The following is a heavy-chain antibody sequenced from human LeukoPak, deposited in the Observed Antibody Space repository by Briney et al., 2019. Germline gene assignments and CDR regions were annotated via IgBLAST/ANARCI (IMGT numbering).Heavy chain of an antibody. V-gene: IGHV3-23*01. CDR2: TSDRGDYT. J-gene: IGHJ4*02. D-gene: IGHD5-24*01. CDR3: IRDLRGRDDY. CDR1: GFTFTSYS. Sequence: PGGSLRLPCAASGFTFTSYSMGWVRQAPGKGLEWVSGTSDRGDYTYYADPVKGRFTISRDNAKNTLYLQMNSLSAEDTALYFCIRDLRGRDDYWGQGTLVTVSS.